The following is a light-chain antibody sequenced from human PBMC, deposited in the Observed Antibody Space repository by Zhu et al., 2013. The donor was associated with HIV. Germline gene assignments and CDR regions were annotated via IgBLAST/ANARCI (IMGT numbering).Light chain of an antibody. CDR3: QQYNTYSGT. V-gene: IGKV3-15*01. Sequence: ILMTQSPATLSVSPGERATLSCRASQRVNSRLAWYQQKPGQAPRLLIFGASTRATGVPARFSGSGSGTEFTLIVSSLQPDDVATYYCQQYNTYSGTFGQGTKVEI. CDR1: QRVNSR. J-gene: IGKJ1*01. CDR2: GAS.